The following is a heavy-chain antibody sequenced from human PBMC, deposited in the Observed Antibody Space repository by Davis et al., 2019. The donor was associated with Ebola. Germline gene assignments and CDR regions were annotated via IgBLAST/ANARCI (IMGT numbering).Heavy chain of an antibody. CDR2: FDPEDGET. D-gene: IGHD3-3*01. CDR3: ATASRGYDFWSGYPTRPFMGYYGMDV. J-gene: IGHJ6*02. V-gene: IGHV1-24*01. CDR1: GYTLTELS. Sequence: ASVKVSCKVSGYTLTELSMHWVRQAPGKELEWMGGFDPEDGETIYAQKFQGRVTMTEDTSTDTAYMELSSLRSEDTAVYYCATASRGYDFWSGYPTRPFMGYYGMDVWGQGTTVTVSS.